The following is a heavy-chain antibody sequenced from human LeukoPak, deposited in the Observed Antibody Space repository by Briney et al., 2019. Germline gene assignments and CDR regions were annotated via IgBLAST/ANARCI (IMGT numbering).Heavy chain of an antibody. CDR1: GFTFSSYG. D-gene: IGHD5-12*01. Sequence: GGSLRLSCAASGFTFSSYGMHWVRQAPGKGLEWVSAISGSGGSTYYADSVKGRFTISRDNSKNTLYLQMNSLRAEDTAVYYCAKEALGYSGYDRDPAFDYWGQGTLVTVSS. V-gene: IGHV3-23*01. J-gene: IGHJ4*02. CDR3: AKEALGYSGYDRDPAFDY. CDR2: ISGSGGST.